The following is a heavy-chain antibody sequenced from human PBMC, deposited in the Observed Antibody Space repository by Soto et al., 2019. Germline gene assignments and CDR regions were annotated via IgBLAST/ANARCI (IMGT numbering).Heavy chain of an antibody. CDR1: GGSISSYY. J-gene: IGHJ5*02. D-gene: IGHD3-10*01. CDR3: ARVVDWFDP. CDR2: IYYSGST. Sequence: SETLSLTCTVSGGSISSYYWSWIRQPPGKGLEWIGFIYYSGSTNYNPSLKSRVTISVDTSKNQFSLKLSSVTAADTAVYYCARVVDWFDPWGQGTLVTVSS. V-gene: IGHV4-59*01.